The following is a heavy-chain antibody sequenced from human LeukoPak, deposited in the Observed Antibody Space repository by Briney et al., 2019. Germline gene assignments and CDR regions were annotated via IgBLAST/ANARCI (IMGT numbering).Heavy chain of an antibody. J-gene: IGHJ6*02. Sequence: SVKVSCNASGGTFSSYAISWVRQAPGQGLEWMGGIIPIFGTANYAQKFQGRVTITADESTSTAYMELSSLRSEDTAMYYCARNLIAAAGTQYGMDVWGQGTTVTVSS. V-gene: IGHV1-69*13. CDR1: GGTFSSYA. CDR2: IIPIFGTA. D-gene: IGHD6-13*01. CDR3: ARNLIAAAGTQYGMDV.